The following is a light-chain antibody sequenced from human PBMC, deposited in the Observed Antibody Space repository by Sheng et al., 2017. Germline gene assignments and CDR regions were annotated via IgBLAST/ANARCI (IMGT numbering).Light chain of an antibody. J-gene: IGKJ4*01. CDR2: PAS. CDR3: QQSYSTPLA. Sequence: AIRMTQSPSSLSASTGDRVTIACRASQDITNYLAWYQQKPGRAPKLLIYPASNLQSGVPSRFSGSGSGTDFTLTISRLQPEDFATYYCQQSYSTPLAFGGGTKVEIK. V-gene: IGKV1-8*01. CDR1: QDITNY.